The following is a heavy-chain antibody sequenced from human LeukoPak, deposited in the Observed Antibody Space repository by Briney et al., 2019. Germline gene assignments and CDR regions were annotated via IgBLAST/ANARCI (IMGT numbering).Heavy chain of an antibody. V-gene: IGHV4-34*01. CDR2: INHSGST. J-gene: IGHJ1*01. CDR3: ARGDNNIRITMVRGARRAFQH. CDR1: GGSFSGYY. Sequence: SETLSLTCAVYGGSFSGYYWSWIRQPPGKGLEWIGEINHSGSTNYNPSLKSRVTISVDTSKNQFSLKLSSVTAADTAVYYCARGDNNIRITMVRGARRAFQHWGQGTLVTVSS. D-gene: IGHD3-10*01.